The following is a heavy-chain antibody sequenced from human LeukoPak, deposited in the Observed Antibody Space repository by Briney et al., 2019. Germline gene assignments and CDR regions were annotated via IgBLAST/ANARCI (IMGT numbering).Heavy chain of an antibody. CDR1: GGSISSSSYY. D-gene: IGHD2-15*01. V-gene: IGHV3-7*01. J-gene: IGHJ4*02. CDR3: ARNMWWYQFDY. CDR2: MKQDGSEI. Sequence: PSETLSLTCTVSGGSISSSSYYWGWIRQPPGKGLEWVAIMKQDGSEIYYVESVRGRLTISRDNAKNSLYPQMNSLRAEDTAVYYCARNMWWYQFDYWGQGILVTASS.